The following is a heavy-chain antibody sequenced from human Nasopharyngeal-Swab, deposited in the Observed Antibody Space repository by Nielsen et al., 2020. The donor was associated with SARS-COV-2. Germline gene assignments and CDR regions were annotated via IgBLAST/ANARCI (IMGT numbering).Heavy chain of an antibody. D-gene: IGHD6-19*01. V-gene: IGHV3-21*01. CDR1: GFTFSTYT. Sequence: GESLKISCAASGFTFSTYTMNWVRQAPGKGLEWVSSISGSSAYIWYADSVKGRFTVSRDNAKNSLYLQMNSLRAEDTAVYYCASAPSIAVAAGYGMDVWGQGTTVTVSS. J-gene: IGHJ6*02. CDR3: ASAPSIAVAAGYGMDV. CDR2: ISGSSAYI.